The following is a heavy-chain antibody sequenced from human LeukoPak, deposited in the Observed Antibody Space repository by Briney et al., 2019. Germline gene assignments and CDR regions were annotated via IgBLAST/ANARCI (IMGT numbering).Heavy chain of an antibody. D-gene: IGHD6-19*01. Sequence: GGSLRLSCAASGFTFSRGMSWVRQAPGKGLEWVSSLSTETDNTYYAVSVKGRFTISRDISKNTLCLQMNSLRGEDTAAYYCARSPGGWFHDHWGQGTLVAVSS. CDR1: GFTFSRG. V-gene: IGHV3-23*01. CDR3: ARSPGGWFHDH. CDR2: LSTETDNT. J-gene: IGHJ4*02.